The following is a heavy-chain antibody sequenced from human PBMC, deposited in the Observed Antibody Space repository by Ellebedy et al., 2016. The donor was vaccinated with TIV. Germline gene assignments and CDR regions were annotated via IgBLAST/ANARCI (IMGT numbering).Heavy chain of an antibody. J-gene: IGHJ4*02. CDR3: ARALNHVDTVSTAPLDC. V-gene: IGHV3-74*01. CDR1: GFTFTQYW. Sequence: GESLKISCAASGFTFTQYWLHWVRQAPGKGPVWVSRINSDGSSTTYADSVKGRFTISRDNSQNTLYLLMNSLRGDDTAIYYCARALNHVDTVSTAPLDCWGQGTLVTVSS. D-gene: IGHD5/OR15-5a*01. CDR2: INSDGSST.